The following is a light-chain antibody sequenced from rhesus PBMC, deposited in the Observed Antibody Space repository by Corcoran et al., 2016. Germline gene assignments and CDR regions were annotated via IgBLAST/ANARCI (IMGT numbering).Light chain of an antibody. CDR2: AAS. V-gene: IGKV1-28*01. CDR1: QGISNY. CDR3: LQHSSYPYS. J-gene: IGKJ2*01. Sequence: DIQMTQSPSSLSAFVGDTVTITCRASQGISNYLNWFQQKPGKAPKLQIYAASSLESGVPSRFSGSGSGTEFTLTISSLQPEDFAAYYCLQHSSYPYSFGRGTKVEIK.